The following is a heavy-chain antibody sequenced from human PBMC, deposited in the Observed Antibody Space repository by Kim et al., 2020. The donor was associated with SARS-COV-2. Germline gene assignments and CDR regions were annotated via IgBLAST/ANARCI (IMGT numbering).Heavy chain of an antibody. CDR1: GYTFTGYY. CDR2: INPNSGGT. J-gene: IGHJ4*02. CDR3: AREEEYYYGSGDGY. V-gene: IGHV1-2*02. D-gene: IGHD3-10*01. Sequence: ASVKVSCKASGYTFTGYYMHWVRQAPGQGLEWMGWINPNSGGTNYAQKFQGRVTMTRDTSISTAYMELSRLRSDDTAVYYCAREEEYYYGSGDGYWGQGTLVTVSS.